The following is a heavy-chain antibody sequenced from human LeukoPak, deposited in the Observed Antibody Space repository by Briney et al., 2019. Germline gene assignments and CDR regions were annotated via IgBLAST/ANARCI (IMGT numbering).Heavy chain of an antibody. D-gene: IGHD3-22*01. Sequence: GASVKVPCKGSGYIFPDYYIYWVRQAPGQRLEWMGWINVGNANTKYSQKLQGRVTITRDTSASTAYMELSTLRSEDTAVYYCARVPYYYDNNWFDPWGQGTLVTVSS. CDR3: ARVPYYYDNNWFDP. V-gene: IGHV1-3*01. J-gene: IGHJ5*02. CDR2: INVGNANT. CDR1: GYIFPDYY.